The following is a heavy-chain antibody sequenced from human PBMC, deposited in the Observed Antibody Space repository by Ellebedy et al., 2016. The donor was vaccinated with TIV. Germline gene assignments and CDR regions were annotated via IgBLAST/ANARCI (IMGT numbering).Heavy chain of an antibody. J-gene: IGHJ4*02. CDR3: ARDTTLVPRAFNY. V-gene: IGHV4-31*03. Sequence: SETLSLTCSVSGGSIHSGSYFWCWIRQHPGKGLEWMGCIYYTGTTYYNPSLEIRITMSLDTSKTQFSLKLTSMTAADTAVYYCARDTTLVPRAFNYWGQGTLVTVSS. D-gene: IGHD5-18*01. CDR1: GGSIHSGSYF. CDR2: IYYTGTT.